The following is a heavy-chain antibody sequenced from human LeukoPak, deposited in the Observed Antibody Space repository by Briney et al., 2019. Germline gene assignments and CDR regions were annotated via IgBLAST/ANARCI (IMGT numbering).Heavy chain of an antibody. CDR2: INWNGGST. D-gene: IGHD3-10*01. J-gene: IGHJ3*02. CDR1: GFTFDDYG. V-gene: IGHV3-20*04. Sequence: GGSLRLSCAASGFTFDDYGMSWVRQAPGKGLEWVSGINWNGGSTGYADSVKGRFTISRDNSKNTLYLQMNSLRAEDTAVYYCASWSHYGSGSYYGAFDIWGQGTMVTVSS. CDR3: ASWSHYGSGSYYGAFDI.